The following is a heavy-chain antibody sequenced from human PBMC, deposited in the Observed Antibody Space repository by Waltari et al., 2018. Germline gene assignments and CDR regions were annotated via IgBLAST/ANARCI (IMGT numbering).Heavy chain of an antibody. CDR3: ARSTLSGASYLDN. V-gene: IGHV3-74*01. CDR2: IKSDANRT. J-gene: IGHJ4*02. Sequence: DVQVVESGGGLVQPGESLRLSCAASGVTFSSYWMHWVRQVPGKGPIWISSIKSDANRTEDADSVKGLFSSSRDNAKNMLYLQMNSLRAEDTAVYYCARSTLSGASYLDNWGQGTLVTVSS. D-gene: IGHD2-2*01. CDR1: GVTFSSYW.